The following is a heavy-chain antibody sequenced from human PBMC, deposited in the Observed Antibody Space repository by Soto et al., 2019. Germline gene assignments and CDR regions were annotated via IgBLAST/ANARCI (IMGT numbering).Heavy chain of an antibody. J-gene: IGHJ4*02. Sequence: GASVKVSWKASGYTFTSYGISWVRQAPGQGLEWMGWISAYNGNTNYAQKLQGRVTMTTDTSTSTAYMELRSLRSDDTAIYYCARLGCDDYYDSTGYFCYWGQGTLVTVSS. CDR1: GYTFTSYG. D-gene: IGHD3-22*01. CDR2: ISAYNGNT. V-gene: IGHV1-18*01. CDR3: ARLGCDDYYDSTGYFCY.